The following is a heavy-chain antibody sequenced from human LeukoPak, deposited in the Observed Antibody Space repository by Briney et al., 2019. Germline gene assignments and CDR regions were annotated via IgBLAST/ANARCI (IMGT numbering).Heavy chain of an antibody. V-gene: IGHV4-4*07. Sequence: TSETLSLTCTVSGGSISSYYWSWIRQPAGKGLEWIGRIYTSGSTNYNPSLKSRVTISVDTSKNQFSLKLSSVTAADTAVYYCARDSDPIGRSGSLGYWGQGTLATVSS. CDR1: GGSISSYY. D-gene: IGHD3-16*01. J-gene: IGHJ4*02. CDR3: ARDSDPIGRSGSLGY. CDR2: IYTSGST.